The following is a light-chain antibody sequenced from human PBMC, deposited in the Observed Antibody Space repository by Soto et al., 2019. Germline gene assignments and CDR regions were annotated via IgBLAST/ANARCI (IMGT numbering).Light chain of an antibody. CDR2: DVS. Sequence: QSVLTQPRSVSGSPGQSVTISCTGTSSDVGDYNYVSWYQQHPGKAPKLMIYDVSKRPSGVPDRFSGSKSGNTASLTISGLQAEDEGDYYCCSYAGSYTWVFGGGTQLTVL. CDR1: SSDVGDYNY. J-gene: IGLJ3*02. CDR3: CSYAGSYTWV. V-gene: IGLV2-11*01.